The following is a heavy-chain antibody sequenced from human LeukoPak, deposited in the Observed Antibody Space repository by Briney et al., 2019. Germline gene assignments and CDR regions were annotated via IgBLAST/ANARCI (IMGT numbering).Heavy chain of an antibody. D-gene: IGHD3-3*01. CDR3: ARVLRFLEWLLFDY. CDR1: GFTFSSYW. V-gene: IGHV3-7*01. CDR2: IKQDGSEK. Sequence: HPGGSLRLSCAASGFTFSSYWMSWVRQAPGKGLEWVANIKQDGSEKYYVDSVKGRFTIPRDNAKNSLYLQMNSLRAEDTAVYYCARVLRFLEWLLFDYWGQGTLVTVSS. J-gene: IGHJ4*02.